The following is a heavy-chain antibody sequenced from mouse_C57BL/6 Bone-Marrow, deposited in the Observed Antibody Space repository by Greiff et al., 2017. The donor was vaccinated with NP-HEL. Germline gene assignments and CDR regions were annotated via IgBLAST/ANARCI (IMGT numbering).Heavy chain of an antibody. CDR1: GYTFTSYR. CDR2: INPSRGYT. V-gene: IGHV1-7*01. J-gene: IGHJ1*03. Sequence: VQLQQSGAELAKPGASVTLSCKASGYTFTSYRMHWVKQRPGQGLEWIGYINPSRGYTKYNQKFKDKATLTADTSSSTAYMQLSSLTNGDCEDYYCARRYFDVWGTGTTVTVSS. CDR3: ARRYFDV.